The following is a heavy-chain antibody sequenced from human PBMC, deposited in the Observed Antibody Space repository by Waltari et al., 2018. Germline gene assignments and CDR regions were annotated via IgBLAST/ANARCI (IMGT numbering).Heavy chain of an antibody. V-gene: IGHV3-21*01. D-gene: IGHD3-3*01. Sequence: EVQLVESGGGLVKPGGSLRLSCAASGFTFSRYSMNWVRQAPGKGLEWVSSISSSSSYIYYADSVKGRFTISRDNAKNSLYLQMNSLRAEDTAVYYCAREAGFDYYYYMDVWGKGTTVTVSS. CDR3: AREAGFDYYYYMDV. CDR2: ISSSSSYI. J-gene: IGHJ6*03. CDR1: GFTFSRYS.